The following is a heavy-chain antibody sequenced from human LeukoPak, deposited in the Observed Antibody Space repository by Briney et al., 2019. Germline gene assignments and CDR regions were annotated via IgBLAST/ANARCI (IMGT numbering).Heavy chain of an antibody. J-gene: IGHJ3*02. CDR2: ISYDGSNK. D-gene: IGHD6-6*01. CDR3: ARDRAARAFDI. V-gene: IGHV3-30*04. Sequence: QPGGSLRLSCAASGFTFSSYAMHWVRQAPGKGLEWVAVISYDGSNKYYADSVKGRFTISRDNSKNTLYLQMNSLRAEDTAVYYCARDRAARAFDIWGQGTMVTVSS. CDR1: GFTFSSYA.